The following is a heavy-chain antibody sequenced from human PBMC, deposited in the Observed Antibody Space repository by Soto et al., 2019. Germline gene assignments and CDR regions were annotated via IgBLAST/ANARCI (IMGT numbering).Heavy chain of an antibody. D-gene: IGHD6-13*01. CDR1: GGSISSYY. CDR3: ARRIAAAGTHYYYYMDV. CDR2: IYYSGSS. Sequence: SETLSLTCTVSGGSISSYYWSWIRQPPGKGLEWIGYIYYSGSSNYNPSLKSRVTISVDTSKNQFSLKLSSVTAADTAVYYCARRIAAAGTHYYYYMDVWGKGTTVTVSS. J-gene: IGHJ6*03. V-gene: IGHV4-59*08.